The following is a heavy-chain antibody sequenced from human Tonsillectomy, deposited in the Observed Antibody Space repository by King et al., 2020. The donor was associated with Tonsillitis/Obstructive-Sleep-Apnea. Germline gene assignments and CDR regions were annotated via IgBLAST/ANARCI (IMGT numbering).Heavy chain of an antibody. V-gene: IGHV3-21*01. Sequence: VQLVESGGGLVKPGGSLRLSCAASGFTFSSYSMNWVRQAPGKGLEWVSSISSSSSYIYYADSVKGRFTISRDNAKNSLYLQMNSLRAEDTAVYYCARFRYCSSTSCSPNSYFDYWGQGTLVTVSS. J-gene: IGHJ4*02. D-gene: IGHD2-2*01. CDR1: GFTFSSYS. CDR3: ARFRYCSSTSCSPNSYFDY. CDR2: ISSSSSYI.